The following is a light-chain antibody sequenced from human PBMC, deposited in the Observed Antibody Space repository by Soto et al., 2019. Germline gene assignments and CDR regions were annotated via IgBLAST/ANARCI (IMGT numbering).Light chain of an antibody. CDR3: QQYNSYSRT. CDR2: GAS. Sequence: VMTQSPATLSVSPGERATLSCWASETVATNLAWYQQKPGQAPRLLIYGASTRATGIPARFSGSGSGTEFTLTISSLQPDDFATYYCQQYNSYSRTFGQGTKVDIK. CDR1: ETVATN. J-gene: IGKJ1*01. V-gene: IGKV3-15*01.